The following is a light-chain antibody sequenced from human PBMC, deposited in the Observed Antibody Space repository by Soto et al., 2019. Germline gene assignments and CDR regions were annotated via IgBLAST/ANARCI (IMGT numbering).Light chain of an antibody. J-gene: IGLJ2*01. V-gene: IGLV2-14*01. CDR3: SSYTASNSVL. CDR2: GVS. CDR1: SSDVGGSNY. Sequence: QSALTQPASVSGYPGQSITIPCTGTSSDVGGSNYVSWYQQHPGDAPKLMIYGVSNRPSGVSYRFSGSKSGNTASLTISGLQAEDEADYFCSSYTASNSVLFGGGTQLTVL.